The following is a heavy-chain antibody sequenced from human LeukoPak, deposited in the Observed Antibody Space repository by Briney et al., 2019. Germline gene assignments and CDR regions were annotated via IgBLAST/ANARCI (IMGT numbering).Heavy chain of an antibody. V-gene: IGHV3-23*01. CDR3: ATVVVPAADYYYYYGMDV. J-gene: IGHJ6*02. Sequence: PGGSLRLSCAASGFTFSSYAMSWVRQAPGKGLEWVSAISGSGGSTYYADSVKGRFTISRDNSKNTLYLQMNSLRAEDTAVYYCATVVVPAADYYYYYGMDVWGQGTTVTVSS. CDR2: ISGSGGST. D-gene: IGHD2-2*01. CDR1: GFTFSSYA.